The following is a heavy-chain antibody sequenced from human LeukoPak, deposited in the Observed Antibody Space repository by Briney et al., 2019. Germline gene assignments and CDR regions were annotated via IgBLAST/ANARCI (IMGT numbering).Heavy chain of an antibody. D-gene: IGHD6-25*01. J-gene: IGHJ4*02. CDR3: ARETKRLQYFDY. CDR2: INPNSGGT. V-gene: IGHV1-2*02. CDR1: GYTFTGYY. Sequence: ASVKVSCTASGYTFTGYYIHWVRQAPGQGLEWMGWINPNSGGTNYAQKFQGRVTMTRDTSISTAYLELSRLRSDDTAGYYCARETKRLQYFDYWGQGTLVTVSS.